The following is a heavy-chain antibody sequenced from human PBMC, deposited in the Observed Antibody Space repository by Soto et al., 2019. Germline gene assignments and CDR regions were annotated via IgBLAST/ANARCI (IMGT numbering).Heavy chain of an antibody. CDR2: VNPSGGHT. J-gene: IGHJ4*02. CDR3: ARGGHVVVVTAALDY. D-gene: IGHD2-21*02. Sequence: QVQLMQSGAEVKKPGASVKVSCKASGDTFTDYYIHWVRQAPGQGLEWMGTVNPSGGHTTYAQHFLGRVTMTRDTSTSTLYMELTNLTSDDPAIYYCARGGHVVVVTAALDYWGQGTLVTVSS. CDR1: GDTFTDYY. V-gene: IGHV1-46*01.